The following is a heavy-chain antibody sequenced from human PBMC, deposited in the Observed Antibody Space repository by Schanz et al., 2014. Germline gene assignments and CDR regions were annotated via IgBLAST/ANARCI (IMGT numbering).Heavy chain of an antibody. CDR1: GFTFSSFS. Sequence: EVQLVESGGGLVQPGGSLRLSCVASGFTFSSFSMNWVRQTPEKGLEWVANIEGDGSRKQYVDSVEGRFTISRDNAKNSLYLQMTSLRAEDAAVYYCARDISPESRGPLYYDAFDIWGQGTVVTVSS. CDR2: IEGDGSRK. V-gene: IGHV3-7*01. CDR3: ARDISPESRGPLYYDAFDI. D-gene: IGHD2-15*01. J-gene: IGHJ3*02.